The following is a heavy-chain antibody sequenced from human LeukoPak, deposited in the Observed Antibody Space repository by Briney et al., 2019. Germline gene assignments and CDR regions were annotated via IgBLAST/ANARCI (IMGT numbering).Heavy chain of an antibody. J-gene: IGHJ4*02. D-gene: IGHD1-26*01. CDR3: ATDLRWELRGDY. CDR2: IKSKTDGGTT. Sequence: GGSLRLSCAASGFTFSDTWMSWVRQAPGKGLECIGRIKSKTDGGTTDFAAPVKGRFTISRDDSKNTLYLQMNSLRTEDTAVYYCATDLRWELRGDYWGQGTLVTVSS. V-gene: IGHV3-15*01. CDR1: GFTFSDTW.